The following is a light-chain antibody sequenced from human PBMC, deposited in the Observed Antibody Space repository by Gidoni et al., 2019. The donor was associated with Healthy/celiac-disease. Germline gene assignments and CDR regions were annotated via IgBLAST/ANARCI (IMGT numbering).Light chain of an antibody. J-gene: IGKJ2*01. CDR3: QQRSNWVYT. V-gene: IGKV3-11*01. Sequence: MVLTQPPATLSLSPGERATLSCRASQSVTSYLAWYQQKPGQAPRLLIYDASNRATGIPARFSGSGSGTDFTLTINSLEPEDFAVYYCQQRSNWVYTFGQGTKLEIK. CDR2: DAS. CDR1: QSVTSY.